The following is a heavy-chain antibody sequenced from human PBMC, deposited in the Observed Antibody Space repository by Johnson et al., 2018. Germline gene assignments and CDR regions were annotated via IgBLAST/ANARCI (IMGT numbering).Heavy chain of an antibody. Sequence: EVQLVESGGGLVQPGGSLRLSCAASGFTFSSSSMNWVRQAPGKGLEWVSSISGSGGSIYYADSVKGRFTISRDNSKNTVYLQMNSLRAEDPAVYFCAKKREWELAWGQGTLVTVSS. CDR1: GFTFSSSS. CDR3: AKKREWELA. V-gene: IGHV3-23*04. CDR2: ISGSGGSI. D-gene: IGHD1-26*01. J-gene: IGHJ1*01.